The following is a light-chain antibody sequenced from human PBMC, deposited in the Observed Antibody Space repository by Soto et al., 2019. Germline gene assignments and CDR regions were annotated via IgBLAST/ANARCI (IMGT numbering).Light chain of an antibody. V-gene: IGLV2-14*01. Sequence: QSVLTQPASVSGSPGQSITISCTGTSSDVGGYNYVSWYQQDPGKAPKLMIYEVSNRPSGVSNRFSGSKSGNTASLTISGLQAEDEADYYCSSYTRSSTRVFGGGTKLTVL. J-gene: IGLJ3*02. CDR3: SSYTRSSTRV. CDR1: SSDVGGYNY. CDR2: EVS.